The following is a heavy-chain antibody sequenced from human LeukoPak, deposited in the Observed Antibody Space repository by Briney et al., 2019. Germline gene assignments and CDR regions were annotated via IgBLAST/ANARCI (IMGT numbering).Heavy chain of an antibody. J-gene: IGHJ4*02. D-gene: IGHD2-2*01. V-gene: IGHV4-34*01. Sequence: PSETLSLTCAVYGGSFRGYYWSWIRQPPGKGLEWIGEINHSGSTNYNPSLKSRVTISVDTSKNQFSLKLSSVTAADTAVYYCAGSGDCSSTSCHFDYWGQGTLVTVSS. CDR1: GGSFRGYY. CDR3: AGSGDCSSTSCHFDY. CDR2: INHSGST.